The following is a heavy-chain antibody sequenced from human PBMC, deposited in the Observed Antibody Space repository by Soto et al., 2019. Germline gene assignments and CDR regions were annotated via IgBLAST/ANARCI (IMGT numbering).Heavy chain of an antibody. Sequence: GASVKVSCKASGYTFTSYAMHWVRQAPGQRLEWMGWINAGNGNTKYSQKFQGRVTITRDTSASTAYMELSSLRSEDTAVYYCARDLSEYSSGSMLEYWGQGTLVTVSS. V-gene: IGHV1-3*01. CDR3: ARDLSEYSSGSMLEY. CDR1: GYTFTSYA. CDR2: INAGNGNT. D-gene: IGHD6-19*01. J-gene: IGHJ4*02.